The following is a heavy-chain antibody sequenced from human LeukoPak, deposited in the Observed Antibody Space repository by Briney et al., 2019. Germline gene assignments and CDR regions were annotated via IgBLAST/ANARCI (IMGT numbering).Heavy chain of an antibody. Sequence: SVKVSFKASGGTFSTFALSWVRQAPGQGLDWMGGIIPILSTANYAQKFQGRVTITADKSTSTAYMELSSLRSEDTAVYYCARPFVRSGSYYTFDIWGQGTMVTVSS. J-gene: IGHJ3*02. CDR3: ARPFVRSGSYYTFDI. CDR2: IIPILSTA. V-gene: IGHV1-69*10. D-gene: IGHD3-10*01. CDR1: GGTFSTFA.